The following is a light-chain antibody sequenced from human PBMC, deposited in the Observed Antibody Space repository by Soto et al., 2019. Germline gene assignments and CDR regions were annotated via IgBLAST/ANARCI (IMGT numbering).Light chain of an antibody. CDR2: GAS. CDR1: HSVGSN. V-gene: IGKV3D-15*01. CDR3: QQYNMRPLT. J-gene: IGKJ4*01. Sequence: EIVLTQSPATLSVSPGESATLSCRASHSVGSNLAWYQQKPGQAPRLLIYGASTGATGVPARFSGSGSGTEFTLTISSLQSEDFAVYYCQQYNMRPLTFGGGTKVEIK.